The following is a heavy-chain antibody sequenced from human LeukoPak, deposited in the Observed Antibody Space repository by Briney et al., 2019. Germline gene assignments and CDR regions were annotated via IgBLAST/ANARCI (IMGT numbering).Heavy chain of an antibody. V-gene: IGHV4-59*01. Sequence: SETLSPTCTVSGGSISSYYWSWIRQPPGKGLEWIGYIYYSGSTNYNPSLKSRVTISVDTSMNQFSLKLSSVTAADTAVYYCARHSQYNAFDIWGQGTMVTVSS. CDR3: ARHSQYNAFDI. J-gene: IGHJ3*02. D-gene: IGHD5-18*01. CDR1: GGSISSYY. CDR2: IYYSGST.